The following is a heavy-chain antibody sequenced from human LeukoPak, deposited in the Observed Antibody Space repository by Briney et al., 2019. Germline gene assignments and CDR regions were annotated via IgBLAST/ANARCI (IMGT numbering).Heavy chain of an antibody. CDR3: ARVGAAMNNFDY. D-gene: IGHD5-18*01. V-gene: IGHV4-59*01. CDR1: GGSISNYD. J-gene: IGHJ4*02. CDR2: IYNSGST. Sequence: TPSGTLSLTCTVSGGSISNYDWSWIRQFPGKGLEWTGYIYNSGSTNYNPSLKSRVTISKDTSKNQFSLKLSSVTAADTAVYYCARVGAAMNNFDYWGQGTLVTVS.